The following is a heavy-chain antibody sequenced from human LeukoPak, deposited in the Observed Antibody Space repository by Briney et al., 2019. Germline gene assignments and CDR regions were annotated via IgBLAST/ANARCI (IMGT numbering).Heavy chain of an antibody. J-gene: IGHJ4*02. CDR3: ARDHWGRWLQSIDY. CDR1: GFTFSSYA. D-gene: IGHD5-24*01. V-gene: IGHV3-30-3*01. Sequence: GRSLRLSCAASGFTFSSYAMHWVRQAPGKGLEWVAVISYDGSNKYYADSVKGRFTISRDNSKNTLYLQMNSVRAEDTAVYYCARDHWGRWLQSIDYWGQGTLVTVSS. CDR2: ISYDGSNK.